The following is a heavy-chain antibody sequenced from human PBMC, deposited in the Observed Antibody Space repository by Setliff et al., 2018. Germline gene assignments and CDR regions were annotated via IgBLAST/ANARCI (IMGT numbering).Heavy chain of an antibody. V-gene: IGHV1-18*01. D-gene: IGHD2-2*01. CDR2: ISAYSGNT. Sequence: ASVKVSCKASGYTFTNYAINWVRQAPGQGLEWVGWISAYSGNTYYAQKFQGRVTMTTDTSTATAYLGLRSLRSDDTAVYYCSRLVRYCTRTSCQRASGEDYWGQGTLVTAPQ. CDR3: SRLVRYCTRTSCQRASGEDY. J-gene: IGHJ4*02. CDR1: GYTFTNYA.